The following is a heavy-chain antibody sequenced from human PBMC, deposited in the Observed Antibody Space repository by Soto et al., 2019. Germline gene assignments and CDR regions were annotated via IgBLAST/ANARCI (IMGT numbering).Heavy chain of an antibody. CDR2: IWYDGSNK. D-gene: IGHD6-19*01. CDR1: GFTFSSYG. V-gene: IGHV3-33*01. Sequence: RLSCAASGFTFSSYGMHWVRQAPGKGLEWVAVIWYDGSNKYYADSVKGRFTISRDNSKNTLYLQMNSLRAEDTAVYYCARKAVAVGWFDPWGQGTLVTAPQ. CDR3: ARKAVAVGWFDP. J-gene: IGHJ5*02.